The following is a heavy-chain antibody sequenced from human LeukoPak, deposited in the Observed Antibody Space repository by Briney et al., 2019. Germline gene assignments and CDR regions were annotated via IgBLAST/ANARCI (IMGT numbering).Heavy chain of an antibody. Sequence: PGRSLRLSCAASGFTFSRYGMHWVRQAPGKGLEWVAVIWYDGSNKYYADSVKGRFTISRDNSKNTVYLQMNSLRAEDTAVYYCARGLRNTDTFDIWGQGTMVTVSS. J-gene: IGHJ3*02. CDR3: ARGLRNTDTFDI. CDR1: GFTFSRYG. CDR2: IWYDGSNK. V-gene: IGHV3-33*01.